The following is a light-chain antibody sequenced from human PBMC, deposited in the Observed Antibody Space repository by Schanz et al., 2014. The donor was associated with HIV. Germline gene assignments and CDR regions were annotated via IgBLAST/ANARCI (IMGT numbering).Light chain of an antibody. Sequence: QSVLTQPPSASGTPGQRVSISCSGSSSNTGSYSVYWYQQFPGTAPKLLIYKDSRGPSGVPDRFSGSKSGNSASLAISGLRSEDEAHYYCATWDDSLSGVFGGGTKLTVL. J-gene: IGLJ3*02. CDR2: KDS. CDR3: ATWDDSLSGV. CDR1: SSNTGSYS. V-gene: IGLV1-47*01.